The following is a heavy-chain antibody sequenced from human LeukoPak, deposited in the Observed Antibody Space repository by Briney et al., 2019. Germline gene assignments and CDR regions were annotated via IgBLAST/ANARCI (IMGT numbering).Heavy chain of an antibody. CDR2: INHGGST. J-gene: IGHJ3*02. D-gene: IGHD1-26*01. V-gene: IGHV4-39*02. Sequence: SETLSLTCTVSGGSISSSSYYWGWIRQPPGQGLEWIAEINHGGSTNCNPSLKSRVTISVDTSKNHLSLKLTSVTAADTAVYYCARSSGRYGGEAFDIWGQGTMVTVSS. CDR3: ARSSGRYGGEAFDI. CDR1: GGSISSSSYY.